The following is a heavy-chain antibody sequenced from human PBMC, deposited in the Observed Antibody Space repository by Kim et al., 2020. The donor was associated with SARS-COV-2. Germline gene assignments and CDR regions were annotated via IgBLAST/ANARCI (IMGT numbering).Heavy chain of an antibody. J-gene: IGHJ4*02. CDR1: GFTFSSYE. Sequence: GGSLRLSCAASGFTFSSYEMNWVRQAPGKGLEWVSYISGGGETVYYGGSVRGRFTISRDNAKNSLYLQMNSLRAEDTAVYYCARIKNQTPDYWGQGTLVTVAS. V-gene: IGHV3-48*03. CDR3: ARIKNQTPDY. CDR2: ISGGGETV.